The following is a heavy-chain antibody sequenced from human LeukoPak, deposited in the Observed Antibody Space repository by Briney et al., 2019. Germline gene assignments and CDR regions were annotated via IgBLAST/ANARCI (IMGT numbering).Heavy chain of an antibody. CDR3: ARDWGTTGTNWFDP. D-gene: IGHD1-1*01. Sequence: ASVKVSCKASGYTFTGYYMHWVRQAPGQGLEWMGWINPNSGGTNYAQKFQGRVTMTRDTSISTAYMELSRLRSEDTAVYYCARDWGTTGTNWFDPWGQGTLVTVSS. CDR2: INPNSGGT. J-gene: IGHJ5*02. V-gene: IGHV1-2*02. CDR1: GYTFTGYY.